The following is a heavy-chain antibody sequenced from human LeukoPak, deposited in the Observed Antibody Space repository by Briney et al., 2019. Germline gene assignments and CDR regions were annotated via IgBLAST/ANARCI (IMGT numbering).Heavy chain of an antibody. CDR2: ISSSGSTI. V-gene: IGHV3-48*04. Sequence: HAGGSLRLSCAASGFTFSSYSMNWVRQAPGKGLEWVSYISSSGSTIYYADSVKGRFTISRDNAKNSLYLQMNSLRAEDTAVYYCARTPPPYYYDSSGYPPRAFDIWGQGTMVTVSS. CDR1: GFTFSSYS. CDR3: ARTPPPYYYDSSGYPPRAFDI. J-gene: IGHJ3*02. D-gene: IGHD3-22*01.